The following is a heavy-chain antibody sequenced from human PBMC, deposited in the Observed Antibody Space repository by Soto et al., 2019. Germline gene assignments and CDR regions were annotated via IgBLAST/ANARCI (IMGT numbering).Heavy chain of an antibody. J-gene: IGHJ4*02. D-gene: IGHD4-17*01. Sequence: GGSLRLSCAASGFTFSSYGMHWVRQAPGKGLEWVAVILYDGTKKYYADSMKGRFTISRDNSKNTLYLQMNSLRAEDTAVYYCAKDRGALRWSEEHYYFDYWGQGTLVTV. V-gene: IGHV3-30*18. CDR3: AKDRGALRWSEEHYYFDY. CDR1: GFTFSSYG. CDR2: ILYDGTKK.